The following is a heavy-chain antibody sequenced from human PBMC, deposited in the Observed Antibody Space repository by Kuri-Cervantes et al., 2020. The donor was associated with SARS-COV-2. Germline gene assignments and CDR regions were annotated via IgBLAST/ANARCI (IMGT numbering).Heavy chain of an antibody. J-gene: IGHJ4*02. CDR2: INHSGST. D-gene: IGHD3-10*01. CDR1: GGSFSGYY. CDR3: AREYGEIDY. Sequence: SETLSLTCAVYGGSFSGYYWSWIRQPPGKGLEWIGEINHSGSTYYNPSLKSRVTISVDTSKNQFSLKLSSVTAADTAVYYCAREYGEIDYWGQGTLVTVSS. V-gene: IGHV4-34*09.